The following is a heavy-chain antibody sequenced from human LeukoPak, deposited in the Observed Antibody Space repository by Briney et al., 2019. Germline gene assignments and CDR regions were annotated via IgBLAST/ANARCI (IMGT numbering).Heavy chain of an antibody. V-gene: IGHV3-49*04. Sequence: GGSLRLSCTASGFTYGDYAMSWVRQAPGKGLEWVGFIRSKAYGGTTEYAASVKGRFTISRDDSKSIAYLQMNSLKTEDTAVYYCTRRTGSASGYSYWGQGTLVTVSS. CDR3: TRRTGSASGYSY. CDR2: IRSKAYGGTT. D-gene: IGHD3-22*01. J-gene: IGHJ4*02. CDR1: GFTYGDYA.